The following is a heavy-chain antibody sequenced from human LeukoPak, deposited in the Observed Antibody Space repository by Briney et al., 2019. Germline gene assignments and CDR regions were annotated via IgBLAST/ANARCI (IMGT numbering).Heavy chain of an antibody. J-gene: IGHJ4*02. Sequence: GRSLRLSCAASGFTFSSYGMHWVRQAPGKGLEWVAVIWYDGSNKYYADSVKGRFTISRDNSKNTLYLQMNSLRAEDTAVYYCARGYYDFWSGYHPTYYFDYWSQGTLVTVSS. CDR2: IWYDGSNK. CDR1: GFTFSSYG. V-gene: IGHV3-33*01. D-gene: IGHD3-3*01. CDR3: ARGYYDFWSGYHPTYYFDY.